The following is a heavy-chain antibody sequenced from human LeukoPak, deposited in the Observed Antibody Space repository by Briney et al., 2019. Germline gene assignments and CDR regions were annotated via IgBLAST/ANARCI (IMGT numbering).Heavy chain of an antibody. CDR3: ARHSRSGYIGYENAFDI. V-gene: IGHV4-39*01. CDR1: GDSISSSSYC. Sequence: SETLSLTCTVSGDSISSSSYCWDWIRQPPGKGLEWIGNIYNSANTHYNPSLRTRITMSVDTSKNQFSLKLNSVTAADTGIYYCARHSRSGYIGYENAFDIWGQGTMVTVSS. J-gene: IGHJ3*02. CDR2: IYNSANT. D-gene: IGHD5-12*01.